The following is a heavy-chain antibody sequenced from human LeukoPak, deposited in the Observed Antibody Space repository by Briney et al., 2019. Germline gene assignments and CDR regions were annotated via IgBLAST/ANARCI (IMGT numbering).Heavy chain of an antibody. Sequence: GGSLRLSCAASGFTFSSYGMHWVRHAPGKGLEGVAVISYDGSDKYYADSVKGRFTISRDNAKNSLYLQMNSLRAEDTALYYCARARSGYYSSFDYWGQGTLVTVSS. CDR1: GFTFSSYG. D-gene: IGHD3-22*01. V-gene: IGHV3-30*03. J-gene: IGHJ4*02. CDR3: ARARSGYYSSFDY. CDR2: ISYDGSDK.